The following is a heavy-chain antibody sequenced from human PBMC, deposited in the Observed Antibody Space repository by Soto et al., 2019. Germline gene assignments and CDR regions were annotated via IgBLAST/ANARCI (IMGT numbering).Heavy chain of an antibody. CDR2: IYSGGST. J-gene: IGHJ6*02. D-gene: IGHD6-6*01. V-gene: IGHV3-53*01. CDR1: GFTVSSNY. CDR3: ARDPFGKGGSSSYYYGMDV. Sequence: PGGSLRLSCAASGFTVSSNYMSWVRQAPGKGLEWVSVIYSGGSTYYADSVKGRFTISRDNSKNTLYLQMNSLRAEDTAVYYCARDPFGKGGSSSYYYGMDVWGQGTTVTVSS.